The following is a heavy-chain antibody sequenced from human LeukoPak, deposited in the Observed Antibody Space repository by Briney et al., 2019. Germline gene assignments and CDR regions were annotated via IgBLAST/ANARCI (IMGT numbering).Heavy chain of an antibody. J-gene: IGHJ4*02. V-gene: IGHV4-28*03. CDR2: IFYAGST. CDR3: ARGVAGYGPYDY. CDR1: GYSISSNHW. Sequence: SDTLSLTCAVSGYSISSNHWWGWIRQPPGKGLEWIGYIFYAGSTYYNPSLKSRVTISLDTPKNQFSLRLNSVTAADTAVYYCARGVAGYGPYDYWGQGTLVTVSS. D-gene: IGHD5-12*01.